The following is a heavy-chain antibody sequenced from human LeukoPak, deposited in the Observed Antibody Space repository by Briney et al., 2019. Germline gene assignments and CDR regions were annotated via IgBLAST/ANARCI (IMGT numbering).Heavy chain of an antibody. D-gene: IGHD2-15*01. CDR1: GGSISSSSYY. J-gene: IGHJ4*02. CDR3: ARLYCSGGSCYPPNYYFDY. CDR2: IYYSGST. Sequence: SETLSLTCTVSGGSISSSSYYWGWIRQPPGKGLEWIGSIYYSGSTYYNPSLKSRVTISVDTSKNQFSLKLSSVTAADTAVYYCARLYCSGGSCYPPNYYFDYWGQGTLVTVSS. V-gene: IGHV4-39*01.